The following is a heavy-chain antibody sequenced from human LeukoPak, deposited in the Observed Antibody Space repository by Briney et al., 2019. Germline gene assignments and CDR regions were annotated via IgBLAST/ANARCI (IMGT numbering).Heavy chain of an antibody. CDR2: ISGSGGST. CDR3: AKDFSQGVAAAGYYFDY. V-gene: IGHV3-23*01. D-gene: IGHD6-13*01. Sequence: PGGSLRLSCATSGFTFSRYGMSWVRQAPGKGLHWVSAISGSGGSTYYADSVKGRFTISRDNSKNTLYLQMNSLRAEDTAVYYCAKDFSQGVAAAGYYFDYWGQGTLVTVSS. CDR1: GFTFSRYG. J-gene: IGHJ4*02.